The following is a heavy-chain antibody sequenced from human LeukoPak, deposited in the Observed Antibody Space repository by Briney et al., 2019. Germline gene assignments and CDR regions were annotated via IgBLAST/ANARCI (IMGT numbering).Heavy chain of an antibody. J-gene: IGHJ5*02. V-gene: IGHV1-2*02. CDR1: GYTFTGYY. Sequence: ASVKVSCKASGYTFTGYYMHWVRQAPGQGLEWMGWINPNSGGTNYAQKFQGRVTMTRDTSISTVYMELSRLRSDDTAVYYCARVDPHCSGGSCYETRFDPWGQGTLVTVSS. CDR2: INPNSGGT. CDR3: ARVDPHCSGGSCYETRFDP. D-gene: IGHD2-15*01.